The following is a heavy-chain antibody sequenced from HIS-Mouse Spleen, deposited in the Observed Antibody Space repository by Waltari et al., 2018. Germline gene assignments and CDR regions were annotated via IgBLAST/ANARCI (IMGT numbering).Heavy chain of an antibody. D-gene: IGHD4-4*01. CDR2: MSSSSSTI. CDR1: GFTFSSYS. Sequence: EVQLVESGGGLVQPGGSLRLSCAASGFTFSSYSMNWVRQAPGKGMGWVSYMSSSSSTIYYADAVKGRFTISRDNAKNSLYLQMNSLRAEDTAVYYCARDLGEGYSNYYFDYWGQGTLVTVSS. CDR3: ARDLGEGYSNYYFDY. V-gene: IGHV3-48*01. J-gene: IGHJ4*02.